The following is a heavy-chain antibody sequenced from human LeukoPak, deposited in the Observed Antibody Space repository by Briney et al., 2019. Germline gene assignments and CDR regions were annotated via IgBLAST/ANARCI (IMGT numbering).Heavy chain of an antibody. CDR2: INHSGST. V-gene: IGHV4-39*07. D-gene: IGHD3-22*01. CDR1: GGSISSGSYY. J-gene: IGHJ6*03. CDR3: ARGQGDSSGYSYYYYYYYMDV. Sequence: PSQTLSLTCTVSGGSISSGSYYWSWIRQPPGKGLEWIGEINHSGSTNYNPSLKSRVTISVDTSKNQFSLKLSSVTAADTAVYYCARGQGDSSGYSYYYYYYYMDVWGKGTTVTVSS.